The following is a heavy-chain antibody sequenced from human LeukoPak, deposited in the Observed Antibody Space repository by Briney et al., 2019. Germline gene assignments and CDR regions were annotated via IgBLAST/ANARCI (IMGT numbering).Heavy chain of an antibody. CDR3: AKDRGYYYDSSAYGSYFDY. Sequence: PGGSLRLSCAASGFTFGNYAMHWVRQAPGKGLEGVSGITWNSGSIDYADSVKGRFTISRDNAKNSLYLHMTSLRAEDTALYYCAKDRGYYYDSSAYGSYFDYWGQGTLVTVSS. CDR1: GFTFGNYA. J-gene: IGHJ4*02. CDR2: ITWNSGSI. V-gene: IGHV3-9*01. D-gene: IGHD3-22*01.